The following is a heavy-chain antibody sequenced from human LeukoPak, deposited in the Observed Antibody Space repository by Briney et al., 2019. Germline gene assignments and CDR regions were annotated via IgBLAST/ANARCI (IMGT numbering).Heavy chain of an antibody. V-gene: IGHV3-48*04. Sequence: RTGGSLRLSCAASGFTFSSYSMNWVRQAPGKGLEWVSYISSSSSTIYYADSVKGRFTISRDNAKNSLYLQMNSLRAEDTAVYYCARDRRWVLDRYFDYWGQGTLVTVSS. CDR1: GFTFSSYS. CDR3: ARDRRWVLDRYFDY. J-gene: IGHJ4*02. D-gene: IGHD1-1*01. CDR2: ISSSSSTI.